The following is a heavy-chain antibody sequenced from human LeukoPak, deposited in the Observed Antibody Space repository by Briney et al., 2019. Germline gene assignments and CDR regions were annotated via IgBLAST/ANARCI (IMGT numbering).Heavy chain of an antibody. CDR2: TYYRSKWYN. CDR1: TDSVSSNCGA. CDR3: VRDQAGLDY. D-gene: IGHD6-13*01. J-gene: IGHJ4*02. V-gene: IGHV6-1*01. Sequence: SQTRSLTCAISTDSVSSNCGAWNWIRQSPSRGLEWLGRTYYRSKWYNDYAESVKSRINIKPDTSMNQCSLQPNSVAPEDTAVYYCVRDQAGLDYWGQGTLVTVSS.